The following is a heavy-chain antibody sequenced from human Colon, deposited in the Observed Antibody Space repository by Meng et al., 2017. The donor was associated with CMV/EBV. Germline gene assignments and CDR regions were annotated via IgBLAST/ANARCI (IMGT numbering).Heavy chain of an antibody. D-gene: IGHD2-2*01. CDR2: ISYDGSDE. V-gene: IGHV3-30-3*01. CDR1: ESTFSSYA. J-gene: IGHJ4*02. CDR3: ARDIGVTSYHLDY. Sequence: QMQLVESGGGVVEPGRSRRLSWAASESTFSSYAMHWVRQPPGKGLEWVALISYDGSDEYYADSVKGRFLIYRDNYKNTQYLQMNTLTVEDTAVYYCARDIGVTSYHLDYWGQGSLVTVSS.